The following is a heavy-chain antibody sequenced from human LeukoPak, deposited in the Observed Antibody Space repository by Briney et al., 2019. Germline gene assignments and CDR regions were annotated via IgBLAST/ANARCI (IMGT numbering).Heavy chain of an antibody. J-gene: IGHJ4*02. Sequence: GGSLRLSCAASGFTFSRYWMRWVRRAPGKGLVWVSRISGDETNTNYADSVKGRFTISRDNAKNTLYLQMNSLRAEDTAVYYCATIPTVTNPNDYWGQGTLVTVSS. D-gene: IGHD4-17*01. V-gene: IGHV3-74*01. CDR2: ISGDETNT. CDR1: GFTFSRYW. CDR3: ATIPTVTNPNDY.